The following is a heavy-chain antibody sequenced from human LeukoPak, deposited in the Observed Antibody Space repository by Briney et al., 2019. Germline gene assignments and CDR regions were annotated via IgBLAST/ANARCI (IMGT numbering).Heavy chain of an antibody. V-gene: IGHV3-30*03. CDR3: ATLRFGSGSYYADY. Sequence: GGSQRLSCAASGFTFRNYGMHWVRQAPGKGLEWVAIISYDGSNKYYADSVKGRFTISRDNSKSTLYLQMNSLRTEDTAVYFCATLRFGSGSYYADYWGQGTLVTVSS. D-gene: IGHD3-10*01. CDR1: GFTFRNYG. CDR2: ISYDGSNK. J-gene: IGHJ4*02.